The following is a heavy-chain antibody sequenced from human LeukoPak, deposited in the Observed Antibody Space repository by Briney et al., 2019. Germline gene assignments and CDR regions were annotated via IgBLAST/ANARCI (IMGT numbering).Heavy chain of an antibody. Sequence: PSETLSLTCAVYGGSFSGYYWSWIHQPPGKGLEWIGEINHSGSTNYNPSLKSRVTISVDTSKNQFSLKLSSVTAADTAVYYCASGFVVPAASFDYWGQGTLVTVSS. D-gene: IGHD2-2*01. CDR2: INHSGST. CDR1: GGSFSGYY. J-gene: IGHJ4*02. CDR3: ASGFVVPAASFDY. V-gene: IGHV4-34*01.